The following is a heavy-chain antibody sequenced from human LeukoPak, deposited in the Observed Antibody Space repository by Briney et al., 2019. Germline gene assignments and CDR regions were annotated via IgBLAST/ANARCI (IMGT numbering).Heavy chain of an antibody. Sequence: PSETLSLTCTVSGGSISSYYWSWIRQPPGKGLEWVGEINHSGSTNYNPALKSRVTISVDTSKDEFSLKLSSVTAADTAVYYGARRGSGGYNPYYFGYWAQGTLVTVSS. J-gene: IGHJ4*02. CDR2: INHSGST. V-gene: IGHV4-34*01. D-gene: IGHD1-14*01. CDR3: ARRGSGGYNPYYFGY. CDR1: GGSISSYY.